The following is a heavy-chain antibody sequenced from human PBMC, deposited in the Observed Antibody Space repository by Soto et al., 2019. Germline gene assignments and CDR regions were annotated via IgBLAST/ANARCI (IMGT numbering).Heavy chain of an antibody. Sequence: GGSLRLSCAASGFTFSNACINWVRQAPGKGLEWVGRVKSKNDGGTTDFAAPGKGRFAISRDDSNNMVYLEMNSLHTEDTAIYYCTTDSYYTGIIVRFDYWGHGTLVTVSS. CDR1: GFTFSNAC. J-gene: IGHJ4*01. CDR3: TTDSYYTGIIVRFDY. D-gene: IGHD2-8*02. V-gene: IGHV3-15*07. CDR2: VKSKNDGGTT.